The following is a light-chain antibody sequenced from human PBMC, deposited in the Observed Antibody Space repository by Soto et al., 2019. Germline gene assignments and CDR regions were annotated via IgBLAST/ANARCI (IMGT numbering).Light chain of an antibody. Sequence: DIQMTQSPSTLSASVGDRVTITCRASQSISSWLAWYQQKPGRAPKLLIYKASTLESGVPSRFSGSGSGTEFTLTISGLQPDDFATYYCQQYNNYSTFGQGTKVEIK. J-gene: IGKJ1*01. V-gene: IGKV1-5*03. CDR3: QQYNNYST. CDR1: QSISSW. CDR2: KAS.